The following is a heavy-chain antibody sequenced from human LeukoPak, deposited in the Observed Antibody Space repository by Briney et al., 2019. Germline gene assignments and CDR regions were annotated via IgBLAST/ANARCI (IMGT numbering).Heavy chain of an antibody. CDR1: GGSISSYY. J-gene: IGHJ5*02. D-gene: IGHD3-10*01. CDR3: ARDSGTTGEVKFDP. CDR2: VYGGGST. V-gene: IGHV4-4*07. Sequence: SETLSLTCTVSGGSISSYYLSWIRQPAGKGLEWIGRVYGGGSTTYNPSLKSRVTMSVDTSKNQFSLKLSSVTAADTALYYCARDSGTTGEVKFDPWGQGTLATVSS.